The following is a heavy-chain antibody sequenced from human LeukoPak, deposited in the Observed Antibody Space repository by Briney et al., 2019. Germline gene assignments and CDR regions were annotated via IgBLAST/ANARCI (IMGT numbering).Heavy chain of an antibody. V-gene: IGHV4-30-2*01. CDR1: GGSISSGGYY. CDR2: IYHSGST. CDR3: ARGVPRSLAAAGSFDY. D-gene: IGHD6-13*01. Sequence: SETLSLTCTVSGGSISSGGYYWSWIRQPPGKGLEWIGYIYHSGSTYYNPSLKSRVTISVDRSKNQFSLKLSSVTAADTAVYYCARGVPRSLAAAGSFDYWGQGTLVTVSS. J-gene: IGHJ4*02.